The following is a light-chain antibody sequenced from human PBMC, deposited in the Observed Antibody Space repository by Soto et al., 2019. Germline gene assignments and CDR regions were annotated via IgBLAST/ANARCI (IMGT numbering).Light chain of an antibody. J-gene: IGLJ1*01. Sequence: QSVLTQPPSASGTPGQRVTISCSGSSSNIGSNTVNWYQQLPATAPKLLIYSNNQRPSGVPDRFSGSKSGTSASLAISGLQSEDEADYYCAAWDDCLNGYVFGTGTKVTVL. V-gene: IGLV1-44*01. CDR3: AAWDDCLNGYV. CDR2: SNN. CDR1: SSNIGSNT.